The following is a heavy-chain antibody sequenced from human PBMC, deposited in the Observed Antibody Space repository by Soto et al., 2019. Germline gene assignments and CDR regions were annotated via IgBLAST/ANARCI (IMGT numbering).Heavy chain of an antibody. CDR2: IYYSGIT. CDR1: GGSISSGGYY. CDR3: ARDGCSGGSCYSGSGAFDM. J-gene: IGHJ3*02. V-gene: IGHV4-31*03. Sequence: QVQLQESGPGLVKPSQTLSLTCTVSGGSISSGGYYWSWIRQHPGKGLEWIGYIYYSGITYYNPSLKSRVTISVDTSKNKFSLKLSSVTAADTAVYYCARDGCSGGSCYSGSGAFDMWGQGTMVTFSS. D-gene: IGHD2-15*01.